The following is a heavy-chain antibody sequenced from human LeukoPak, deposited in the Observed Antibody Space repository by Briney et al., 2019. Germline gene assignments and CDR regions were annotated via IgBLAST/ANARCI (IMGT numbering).Heavy chain of an antibody. V-gene: IGHV4-39*01. CDR1: GGSITSSNSY. Sequence: SETLSLTCTVSGGSITSSNSYWGWIRQPPGKGLEWIGSIYYSGTTYYNPSLKSRVTISVDTSKNQFSLKLSSVTAADTAVYYCARQVRRETYGMDVWGQGTTVIVSS. CDR2: IYYSGTT. CDR3: ARQVRRETYGMDV. J-gene: IGHJ6*02. D-gene: IGHD3-10*01.